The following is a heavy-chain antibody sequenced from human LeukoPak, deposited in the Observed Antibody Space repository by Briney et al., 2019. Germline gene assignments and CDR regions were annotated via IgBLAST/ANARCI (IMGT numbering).Heavy chain of an antibody. Sequence: SETLSLTCAVYRGSFSGYYWSWIRQPPGKGLEWIGEINHSGSTNYNPSLKSRVTISVDTSKNQFSLKLSSVTAADTAVYYCARGRGGCSSTSCHNWFDPWGQGTLVTVSP. J-gene: IGHJ5*02. V-gene: IGHV4-34*01. D-gene: IGHD2-2*01. CDR2: INHSGST. CDR1: RGSFSGYY. CDR3: ARGRGGCSSTSCHNWFDP.